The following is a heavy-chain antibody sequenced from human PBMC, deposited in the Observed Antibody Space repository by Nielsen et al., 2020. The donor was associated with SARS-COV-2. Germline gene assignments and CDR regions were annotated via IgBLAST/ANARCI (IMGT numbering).Heavy chain of an antibody. CDR3: ARGAIVVVPDMDV. CDR2: MSGRGGST. V-gene: IGHV3-23*01. Sequence: ESLKIPCEGSGFNFSLYAIIWVRKAPGKRLESVSGMSGRGGSTYYADSVKGRFTIYRDNSKNTLYLQMNSLRAEDAAIYYCARGAIVVVPDMDVWGPGTTVTVSS. D-gene: IGHD2-2*01. CDR1: GFNFSLYA. J-gene: IGHJ6*02.